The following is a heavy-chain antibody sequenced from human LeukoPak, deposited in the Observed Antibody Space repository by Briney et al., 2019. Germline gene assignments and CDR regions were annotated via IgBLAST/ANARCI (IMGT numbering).Heavy chain of an antibody. CDR1: GGTFSSYA. Sequence: ASVKVSCKASGGTFSSYAISWVRQAPGQGLEWMGGIIPIFGTANYAQKFQGRVTITADKSTSTAYMELSSLRSEDTAVHYCARDQVVPAARHEYFQHWGQGTLVTVSS. D-gene: IGHD2-2*01. J-gene: IGHJ1*01. V-gene: IGHV1-69*06. CDR3: ARDQVVPAARHEYFQH. CDR2: IIPIFGTA.